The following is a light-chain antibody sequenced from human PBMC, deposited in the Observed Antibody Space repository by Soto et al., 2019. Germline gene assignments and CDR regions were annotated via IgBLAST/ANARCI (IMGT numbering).Light chain of an antibody. CDR1: RSTIGNNH. CDR2: GSD. Sequence: QSALTQPPSVSAAPGQKVTISCSGGRSTIGNNHVSWYRQLPGTAPKLLIYGSDKRPSGIPDRFSGSRSGTSATLGIAGLQTGDEADYYCGTWDSSVSAAVFGGGTKLTVL. J-gene: IGLJ3*02. V-gene: IGLV1-51*02. CDR3: GTWDSSVSAAV.